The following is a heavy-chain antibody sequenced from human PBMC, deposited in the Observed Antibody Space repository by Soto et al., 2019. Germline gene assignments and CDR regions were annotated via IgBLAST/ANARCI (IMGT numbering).Heavy chain of an antibody. D-gene: IGHD2-21*01. CDR3: ARLWHPLDSTDWYFDL. V-gene: IGHV1-69*02. Sequence: QVQLVQSGAEVKKPGSSVKVSCKASGGTFSSYTISWVRQAPGQGLEWMGRIIPILGIANYAQKFQGRVTITADKSTSTAYMELSSLRSEDTAVYYCARLWHPLDSTDWYFDLWGRGTLVTVSS. J-gene: IGHJ2*01. CDR2: IIPILGIA. CDR1: GGTFSSYT.